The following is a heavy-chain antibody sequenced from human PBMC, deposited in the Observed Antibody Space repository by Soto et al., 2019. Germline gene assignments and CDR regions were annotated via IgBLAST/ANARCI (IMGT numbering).Heavy chain of an antibody. CDR2: IEPSDSYT. CDR1: GYSFTSYW. J-gene: IGHJ6*02. V-gene: IGHV5-10-1*01. CDR3: ARVRRDGYNYDYYYGMDV. D-gene: IGHD5-12*01. Sequence: GESLKISCKGSGYSFTSYWISWVRQMPGKGLEWMGRIEPSDSYTNYSPSFQGHVTIPADKSISTAYLQWSSLKASDTAMYYCARVRRDGYNYDYYYGMDVWGQGTTVTVSS.